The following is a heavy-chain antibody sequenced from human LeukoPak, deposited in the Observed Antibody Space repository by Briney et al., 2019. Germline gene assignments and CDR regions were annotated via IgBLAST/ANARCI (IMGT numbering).Heavy chain of an antibody. V-gene: IGHV3-74*01. CDR2: INSDGSST. Sequence: PGGTLRLSSAASGFTFSSYWTDWVPQAPGQGLVWVSRINSDGSSTSYADPVKGRFTISRDNAKNTLYLQMDRLRAEDTAVYYCASGQGHGMDVWGQGTTVTVSS. J-gene: IGHJ6*02. CDR3: ASGQGHGMDV. CDR1: GFTFSSYW.